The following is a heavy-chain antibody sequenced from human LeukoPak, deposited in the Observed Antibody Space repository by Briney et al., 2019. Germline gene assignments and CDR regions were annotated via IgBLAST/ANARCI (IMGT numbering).Heavy chain of an antibody. J-gene: IGHJ3*02. D-gene: IGHD4-23*01. CDR3: ARDYLGGNPDAFDI. V-gene: IGHV4-4*09. Sequence: SETLSLTCTVSGGSISSYYWSWIRQPPGKGLEWIGYIYTSGSTNYNPSLKSRVTISVDTSKNQFSLKLSSVTAADTAVYYCARDYLGGNPDAFDIWGQGTMVTVSS. CDR2: IYTSGST. CDR1: GGSISSYY.